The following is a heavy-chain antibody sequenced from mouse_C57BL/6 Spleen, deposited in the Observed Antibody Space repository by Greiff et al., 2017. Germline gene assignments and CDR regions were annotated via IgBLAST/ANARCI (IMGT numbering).Heavy chain of an antibody. CDR3: ARRTTVVATDYYAMDY. J-gene: IGHJ4*01. V-gene: IGHV1-76*01. CDR2: IYPGSGNT. CDR1: GYTFTDYY. D-gene: IGHD1-1*01. Sequence: QVQLQQSGAELVRPGASVKLSCKASGYTFTDYYINWVKQRPGQGLEWIARIYPGSGNTYYNEKFKGKATLTAEKSSSTAYMQLSSLTSEDSAVYFCARRTTVVATDYYAMDYWGQGTSVTVSS.